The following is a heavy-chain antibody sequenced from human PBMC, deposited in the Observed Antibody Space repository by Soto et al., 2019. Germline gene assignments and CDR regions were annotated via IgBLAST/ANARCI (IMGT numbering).Heavy chain of an antibody. J-gene: IGHJ4*02. D-gene: IGHD3-22*01. Sequence: TGGSLRLSCASSGFTFSNAWMIWVRQAPGKGLEWVGRIKGEADGGTTDYAAPVKGRITISRDHSKDTLYLHMNSLKTEDTAVYYCTTGLSNGYYNFDYWGQGTPVTVSS. CDR3: TTGLSNGYYNFDY. CDR2: IKGEADGGTT. CDR1: GFTFSNAW. V-gene: IGHV3-15*01.